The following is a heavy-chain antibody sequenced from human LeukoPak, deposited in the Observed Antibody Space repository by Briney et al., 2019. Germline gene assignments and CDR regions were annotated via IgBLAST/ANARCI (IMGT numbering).Heavy chain of an antibody. CDR2: INPNSGGT. CDR3: ARSYSSSWDFDS. CDR1: GYTFTSYY. V-gene: IGHV1-2*02. D-gene: IGHD6-13*01. Sequence: ASVKVSCKASGYTFTSYYMHWVRQAPGQGLEWMGWINPNSGGTNYAQKFQGRVTMTRDTSISTAYMELSRLRSDDTAVYYCARSYSSSWDFDSWGQGTLVTVSS. J-gene: IGHJ4*02.